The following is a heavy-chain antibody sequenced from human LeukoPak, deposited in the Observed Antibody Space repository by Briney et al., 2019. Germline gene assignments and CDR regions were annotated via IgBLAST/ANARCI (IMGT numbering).Heavy chain of an antibody. CDR2: ISSSSSYI. CDR1: GFTFSSYS. CDR3: AREEYYGDWYFDL. J-gene: IGHJ2*01. D-gene: IGHD4-17*01. Sequence: PGGSLRLSCAASGFTFSSYSMNWVRQAPGKGLEWVSSISSSSSYIYYADSVKGRFTISRDNAKNSLYLQMNSLRAEDTAVYYCAREEYYGDWYFDLWGRGTLVTVSS. V-gene: IGHV3-21*01.